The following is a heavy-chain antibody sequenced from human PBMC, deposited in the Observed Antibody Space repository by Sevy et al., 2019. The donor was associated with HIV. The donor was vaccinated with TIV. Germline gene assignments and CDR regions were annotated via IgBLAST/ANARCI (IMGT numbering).Heavy chain of an antibody. D-gene: IGHD5-18*01. V-gene: IGHV1-2*02. CDR3: AREYRGYSREDFDY. Sequence: ASVKVSCKASGYTFTGYYMHWVRQARGQGREWMGWFNSNSGGTNYAQKFQGRVTMTRETSISTAYMELSRLRSDDTAVYYCAREYRGYSREDFDYWGQGTLVTVSS. CDR2: FNSNSGGT. CDR1: GYTFTGYY. J-gene: IGHJ4*02.